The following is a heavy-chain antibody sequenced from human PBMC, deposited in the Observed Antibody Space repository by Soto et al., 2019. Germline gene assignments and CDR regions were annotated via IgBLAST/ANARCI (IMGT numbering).Heavy chain of an antibody. V-gene: IGHV3-48*01. Sequence: EVQLVESGGGLVQPGGSLRLSCAASGFTFSSYSMNWVRQAPGKGLEWVSYISSSSSTIYYADSVKGRFTISRDNAKNSLYLQMHSVRAEDTAVYYCARATPPGTVYYGSGSLDYWGQGTLVTVSS. D-gene: IGHD3-10*01. J-gene: IGHJ4*02. CDR3: ARATPPGTVYYGSGSLDY. CDR1: GFTFSSYS. CDR2: ISSSSSTI.